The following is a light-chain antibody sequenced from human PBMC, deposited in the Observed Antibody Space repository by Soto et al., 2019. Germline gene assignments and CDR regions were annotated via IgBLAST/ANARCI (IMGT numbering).Light chain of an antibody. CDR1: HTVSSNY. Sequence: EILLTQSPDTLSLYNVERATLCCRASHTVSSNYLAWCQQRPGQAPRLLIYGASTRAAGIPDRFSGSGSGTDFTLTITRLEPEDSAVYFCQQYTGPPTTFGQGTRLEIK. CDR2: GAS. J-gene: IGKJ5*01. V-gene: IGKV3-20*01. CDR3: QQYTGPPTT.